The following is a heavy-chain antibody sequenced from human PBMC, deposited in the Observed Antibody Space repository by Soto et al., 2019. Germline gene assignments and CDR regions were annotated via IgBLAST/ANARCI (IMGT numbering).Heavy chain of an antibody. J-gene: IGHJ6*02. Sequence: SETLSLTCAVSGGSISSGNWWSWVRQSPRKGLEWIGEISHSGNTNHNPSLKSRVTISIDKSKNQFSLKLSSVTAADTAVYYCARVSGSYYYGMDVWGQGTTVTVSS. V-gene: IGHV4-4*02. D-gene: IGHD1-26*01. CDR3: ARVSGSYYYGMDV. CDR1: GGSISSGNW. CDR2: ISHSGNT.